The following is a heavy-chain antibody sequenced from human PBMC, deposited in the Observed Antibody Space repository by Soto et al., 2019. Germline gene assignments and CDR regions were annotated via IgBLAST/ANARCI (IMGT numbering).Heavy chain of an antibody. CDR3: ARGTPIYDFWSGYYRGGLDY. J-gene: IGHJ4*02. CDR2: INHSGST. D-gene: IGHD3-3*01. Sequence: SETLSLTCAVYGGSFSGYYWSWIRQPPGKGLEWIGEINHSGSTNYNPSLKSRVTISVDTSKNQFSLKLSSVTAADTAVYYCARGTPIYDFWSGYYRGGLDYWGQGTLVTVSS. V-gene: IGHV4-34*01. CDR1: GGSFSGYY.